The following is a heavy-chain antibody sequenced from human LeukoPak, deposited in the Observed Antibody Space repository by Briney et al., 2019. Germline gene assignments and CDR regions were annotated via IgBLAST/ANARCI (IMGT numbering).Heavy chain of an antibody. CDR2: ISGSGGST. V-gene: IGHV3-23*01. CDR3: AKVPGTYEELEFEEYYMDV. CDR1: GFTFSSYA. D-gene: IGHD1-1*01. Sequence: GGSLRLSCAASGFTFSSYAMSWVRQAPGKGLEWVSAISGSGGSTYYADSVKGRFTISRDNSKNTLYLQMNSLRAEDTAVYYCAKVPGTYEELEFEEYYMDVWGKGTTVTVSS. J-gene: IGHJ6*03.